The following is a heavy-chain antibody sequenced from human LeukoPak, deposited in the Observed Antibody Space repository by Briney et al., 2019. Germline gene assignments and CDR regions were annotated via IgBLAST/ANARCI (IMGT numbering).Heavy chain of an antibody. CDR3: ARHEDDDFMDV. CDR1: GVSSSSSY. D-gene: IGHD3-3*01. Sequence: SETLSLTCTVSGVSSSSSYWSWIRQPPGKGLEWIGYIYYSGSTNYNPSLKSRVTISVDTSKNQFSLKLSSVTAADTAVYYCARHEDDDFMDVWGQGTTVTVSS. V-gene: IGHV4-59*08. J-gene: IGHJ6*02. CDR2: IYYSGST.